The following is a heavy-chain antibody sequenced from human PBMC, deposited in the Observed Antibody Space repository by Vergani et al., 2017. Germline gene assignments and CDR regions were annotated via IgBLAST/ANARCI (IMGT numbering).Heavy chain of an antibody. J-gene: IGHJ6*02. CDR1: GGSISSGDYY. CDR3: ARVRRDDSSGYYYYYGMDV. V-gene: IGHV4-30-4*01. Sequence: QVQLQESGPGLVKPSQTLSLTCTVSGGSISSGDYYWSWIRQPPGKGLEGIVYIYYSGSTYYNPSLKSRVTISVDTSKNQFSLKLSSVTAADTAVYYCARVRRDDSSGYYYYYGMDVWGQGTTVTVSS. CDR2: IYYSGST. D-gene: IGHD3-22*01.